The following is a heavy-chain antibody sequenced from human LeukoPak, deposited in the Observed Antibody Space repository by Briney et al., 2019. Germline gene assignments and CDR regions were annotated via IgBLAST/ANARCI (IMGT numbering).Heavy chain of an antibody. CDR1: GFTFDDYA. Sequence: GGSLRLSCAASGFTFDDYAMHWVRQAPGKGLEWVSLISGDGGSTYYADSVKGRFTISRDNSKNSLYLQMNSLRTEDTALHYCAKDSYYYYDSSGYATYYFDYWGQGTLVTVSS. J-gene: IGHJ4*02. CDR3: AKDSYYYYDSSGYATYYFDY. D-gene: IGHD3-22*01. CDR2: ISGDGGST. V-gene: IGHV3-43*02.